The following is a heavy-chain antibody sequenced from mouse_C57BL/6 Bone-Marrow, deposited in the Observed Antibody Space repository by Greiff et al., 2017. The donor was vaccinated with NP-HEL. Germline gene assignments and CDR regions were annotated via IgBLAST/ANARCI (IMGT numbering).Heavy chain of an antibody. J-gene: IGHJ1*03. CDR3: AREHYYGSSWWYFEV. Sequence: QVQLQQPGAELVMPGASVKLSCKASGYTFTSYWMHWVKQRPGQGLEWIGEIDPSDSYTNYNQKFKGKSTLTVDKSSSTAYMQLSSLTSEDSAVYYCAREHYYGSSWWYFEVWGTGTTVTVSS. D-gene: IGHD1-1*01. V-gene: IGHV1-69*01. CDR1: GYTFTSYW. CDR2: IDPSDSYT.